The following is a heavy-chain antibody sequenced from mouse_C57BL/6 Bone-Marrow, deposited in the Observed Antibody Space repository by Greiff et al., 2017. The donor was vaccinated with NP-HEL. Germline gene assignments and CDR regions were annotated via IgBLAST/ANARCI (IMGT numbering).Heavy chain of an antibody. D-gene: IGHD2-3*01. J-gene: IGHJ2*01. CDR2: IDPEDGET. V-gene: IGHV14-2*01. CDR1: GFNITDYY. Sequence: VQLKESGAELVKPGASVKLSCTASGFNITDYYMHWVKQRTEQGLEWIGRIDPEDGETKYAPKFQGKATITADTSSNTAYLQLSSLTSEDTAVYYCARSKDYDGYYDYWGQGTTLTVSS. CDR3: ARSKDYDGYYDY.